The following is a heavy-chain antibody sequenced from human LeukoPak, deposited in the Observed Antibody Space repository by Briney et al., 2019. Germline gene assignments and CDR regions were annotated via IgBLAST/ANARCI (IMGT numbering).Heavy chain of an antibody. CDR3: ARDRGTYSSGEYFDY. D-gene: IGHD6-19*01. V-gene: IGHV1-18*04. Sequence: APVKVSCKASGYTFTSYGISWVRQAPGQGLEWMGWISAYNGNTNYAQKLQGRVTMTTDTSTSTAYMELRSLRSDDTAVYYCARDRGTYSSGEYFDYWGQGTLVTVSS. CDR1: GYTFTSYG. J-gene: IGHJ4*02. CDR2: ISAYNGNT.